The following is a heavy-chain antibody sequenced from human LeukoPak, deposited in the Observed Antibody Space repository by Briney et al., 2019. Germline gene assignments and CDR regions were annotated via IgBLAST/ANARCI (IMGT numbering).Heavy chain of an antibody. D-gene: IGHD2-2*02. CDR2: IRSKAYGGTT. CDR3: TSGDIVVVPAAIPGFDY. V-gene: IGHV3-49*04. CDR1: GFTFGDYA. J-gene: IGHJ4*02. Sequence: PGGSLRLSCTASGFTFGDYAMSWVRQAPGKGLEWVGFIRSKAYGGTTEYAASVKGRFTISRDDSKSIAYLQMNSLKTEDTAVYYCTSGDIVVVPAAIPGFDYWGQGTLVTVSS.